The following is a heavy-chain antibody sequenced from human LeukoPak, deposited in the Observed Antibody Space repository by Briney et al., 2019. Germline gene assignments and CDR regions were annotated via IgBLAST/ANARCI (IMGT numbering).Heavy chain of an antibody. Sequence: VASVKVSCKASGYTFTGYYMHWVRQAPGQGLEWMGWINPNSGGTNYAQKFQGWVTMTRDTSISTAYMELSRLRSDDTAVYYCARGRVVGAPVDNWFDPWGQGTLVTVSS. V-gene: IGHV1-2*04. CDR3: ARGRVVGAPVDNWFDP. D-gene: IGHD1-26*01. CDR2: INPNSGGT. CDR1: GYTFTGYY. J-gene: IGHJ5*02.